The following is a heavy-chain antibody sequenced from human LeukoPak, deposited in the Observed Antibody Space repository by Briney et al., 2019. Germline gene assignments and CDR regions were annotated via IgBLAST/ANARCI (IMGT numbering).Heavy chain of an antibody. V-gene: IGHV1-2*02. CDR3: ARDFCPLYSSGWYGGY. CDR1: GYTFTGYY. D-gene: IGHD6-19*01. CDR2: INPNSGGT. J-gene: IGHJ4*02. Sequence: ASVKVSCKASGYTFTGYYMHWVRQAPGQGLEWMGWINPNSGGTNYAQKFQGRVTMTRDTSISTAYMELSRLRSDDTAVYYCARDFCPLYSSGWYGGYWGQGTLVTVSS.